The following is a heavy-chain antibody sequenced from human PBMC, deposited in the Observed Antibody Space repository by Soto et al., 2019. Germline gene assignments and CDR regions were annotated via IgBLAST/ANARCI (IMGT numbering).Heavy chain of an antibody. CDR2: ISYDGNNK. V-gene: IGHV3-30-3*01. CDR3: ERDGVSSTAYTWNYGTYFDN. Sequence: GGSLRLSCAASGFTYSTYTMHWVRHAPGKGLEWAADISYDGNNKFYADSVKGRFTISRDSTKQTLYLQMNSLRPYDTAMYYCERDGVSSTAYTWNYGTYFDNWGQGALISVSS. J-gene: IGHJ4*02. D-gene: IGHD1-7*01. CDR1: GFTYSTYT.